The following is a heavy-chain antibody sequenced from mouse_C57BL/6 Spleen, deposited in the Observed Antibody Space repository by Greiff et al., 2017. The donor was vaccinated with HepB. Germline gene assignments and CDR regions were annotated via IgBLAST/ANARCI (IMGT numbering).Heavy chain of an antibody. Sequence: VQLQQSGAELVRPGASVTLSCKASGYTFTDYEMHWVKQTPVHGLEWIGAIDPETGGTAYNQKFKGKAILTADKSSSTAYMELRSLTSEDSAVYYCTRKSNYVQVWLAYWGQGTLVTVSA. J-gene: IGHJ3*01. CDR2: IDPETGGT. D-gene: IGHD2-5*01. CDR1: GYTFTDYE. V-gene: IGHV1-15*01. CDR3: TRKSNYVQVWLAY.